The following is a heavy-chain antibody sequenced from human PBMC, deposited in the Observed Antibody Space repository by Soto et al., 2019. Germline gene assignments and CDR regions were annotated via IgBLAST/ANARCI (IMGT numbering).Heavy chain of an antibody. CDR1: GFTFSSSP. J-gene: IGHJ4*02. V-gene: IGHV3-23*01. Sequence: LRLSCAASGFTFSSSPMSWVHQAQGKGLEWASAISGSGGSTYYADSVKGRFTISRDNSKNTLYLQMNSLRADDTAVYYCAKWGDLRPAQYYFDYWGQGTLVTVSS. D-gene: IGHD2-2*01. CDR2: ISGSGGST. CDR3: AKWGDLRPAQYYFDY.